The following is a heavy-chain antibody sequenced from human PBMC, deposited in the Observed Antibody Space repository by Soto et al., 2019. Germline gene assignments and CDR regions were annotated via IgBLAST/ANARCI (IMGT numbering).Heavy chain of an antibody. CDR2: MNPNSGNT. V-gene: IGHV1-8*01. CDR3: ARGTDYDILTGYDFDY. Sequence: GASVKVSCKASGYTFTSYDINWVRQATGQGIEWMGWMNPNSGNTGYAQKFQGRVTMTRNTSISTAYMELSSLRSEDTAVYYCARGTDYDILTGYDFDYWGQGTLVTVPS. CDR1: GYTFTSYD. D-gene: IGHD3-9*01. J-gene: IGHJ4*02.